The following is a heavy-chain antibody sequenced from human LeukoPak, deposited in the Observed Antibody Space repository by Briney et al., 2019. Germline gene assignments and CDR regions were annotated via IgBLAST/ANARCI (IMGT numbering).Heavy chain of an antibody. V-gene: IGHV3-23*01. Sequence: GGSLRLSCAASGFTFSSYATSWVRQAPGKGLEWVSAISGSGGSTYYADSVKGRFTISRDNSKNTLYLQMNSLRAEDTAVYYCAKKSGWREYYFDYWGQGTLVTVSS. J-gene: IGHJ4*02. D-gene: IGHD2-15*01. CDR2: ISGSGGST. CDR1: GFTFSSYA. CDR3: AKKSGWREYYFDY.